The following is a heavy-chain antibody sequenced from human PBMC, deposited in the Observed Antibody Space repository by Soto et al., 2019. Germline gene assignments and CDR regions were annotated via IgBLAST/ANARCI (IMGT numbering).Heavy chain of an antibody. J-gene: IGHJ6*02. D-gene: IGHD3-16*01. V-gene: IGHV3-23*01. CDR1: GFTFDNHA. CDR3: AKDMSYYGMDV. Sequence: PGGSLRLSCATSGFTFDNHAMSWVRQPPGKGLEWVSVISDSGGYTLCADSVKGRFTISRDNSKNTLYLQMNSLRAEDTAVYYCAKDMSYYGMDVWGQGTTVTVSS. CDR2: ISDSGGYT.